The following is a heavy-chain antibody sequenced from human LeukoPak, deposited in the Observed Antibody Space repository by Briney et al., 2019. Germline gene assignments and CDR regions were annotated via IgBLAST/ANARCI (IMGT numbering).Heavy chain of an antibody. CDR2: ISSSSSYI. V-gene: IGHV3-21*01. J-gene: IGHJ4*02. CDR3: AREVGATVIDY. CDR1: GFTFSSHS. Sequence: PGGSLRLSCAASGFTFSSHSMNWVRQVPGKGLEWVSSISSSSSYIYYADSVKGRFTISRDNAKNSLYLQMNSLRAEDTAVYYCAREVGATVIDYWGQGTLVTVSS. D-gene: IGHD1-26*01.